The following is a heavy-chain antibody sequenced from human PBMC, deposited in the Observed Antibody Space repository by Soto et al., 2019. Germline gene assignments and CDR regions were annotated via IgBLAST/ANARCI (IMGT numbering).Heavy chain of an antibody. Sequence: EVQLVESGGGLVQPGGSLKLSCAASGFTVSGSAVHWVRQASGKGLEWVGRIRSKTNSYATAYAASVKGRFTISRDDSKNTAYLQMNSLKTEDTAVYYCTSHVVELSFPRAFDIWGQGTMVTVSS. D-gene: IGHD3-16*02. J-gene: IGHJ3*02. V-gene: IGHV3-73*01. CDR2: IRSKTNSYAT. CDR3: TSHVVELSFPRAFDI. CDR1: GFTVSGSA.